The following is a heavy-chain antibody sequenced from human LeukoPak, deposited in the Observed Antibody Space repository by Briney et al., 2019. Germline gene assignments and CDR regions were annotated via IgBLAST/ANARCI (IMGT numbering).Heavy chain of an antibody. CDR1: GFTFDDYG. V-gene: IGHV3-20*04. D-gene: IGHD6-13*01. J-gene: IGHJ6*03. CDR2: INWNGGST. CDR3: ARDGIAAAGTYMDV. Sequence: PGGSLRLSCAASGFTFDDYGMSWVRQAPGKGLEWVSGINWNGGSTGYADSVKGRFTISRDNAKNSLYLQMNSLRAEDTALYYCARDGIAAAGTYMDVWGKGTTVTVSS.